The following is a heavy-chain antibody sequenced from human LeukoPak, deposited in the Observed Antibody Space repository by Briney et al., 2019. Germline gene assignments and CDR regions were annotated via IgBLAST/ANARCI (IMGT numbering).Heavy chain of an antibody. J-gene: IGHJ4*02. Sequence: PGGSLRLSCAASGFTFSSYGMHWVRQAPGKGLEWVAVISYDGSNKYYADSVKGRFTISRDNSKNTLYLQMNSLRAEDTAVYYCARAGNWNYVDYWGQGTLVTVSS. D-gene: IGHD1-1*01. CDR1: GFTFSSYG. CDR3: ARAGNWNYVDY. CDR2: ISYDGSNK. V-gene: IGHV3-30*03.